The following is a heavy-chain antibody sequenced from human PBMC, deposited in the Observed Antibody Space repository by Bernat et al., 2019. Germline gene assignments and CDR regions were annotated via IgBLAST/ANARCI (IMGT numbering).Heavy chain of an antibody. D-gene: IGHD6-13*01. J-gene: IGHJ5*02. V-gene: IGHV3-13*01. Sequence: EVQLVESGGDLVQPGGSLRLSCAASGFTFSNYDMHWVRQVAGKGLEWVSVIGNAGDTKYAGSVKGRFTISRENAKNSLYLQMNSLGAGDTAVYYCARGRALSSNWYGGNWFDPWGQGSLVTVSS. CDR1: GFTFSNYD. CDR3: ARGRALSSNWYGGNWFDP. CDR2: IGNAGDT.